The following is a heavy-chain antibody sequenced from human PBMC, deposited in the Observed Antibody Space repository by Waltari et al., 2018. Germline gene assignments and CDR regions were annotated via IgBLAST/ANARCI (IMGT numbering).Heavy chain of an antibody. CDR3: AGDRAIGLFFDY. D-gene: IGHD2-2*01. J-gene: IGHJ4*02. V-gene: IGHV4-4*02. Sequence: QVQLQESGPGLVKPSGPLSLTCAVSGDSIRGNYWWSWVRQSPETGLEWIGQVHHSGKTHYNPSLQSRVAISVDKPKNQFSLNLNSVTAADTAIYYCAGDRAIGLFFDYWGRGTLVTVSS. CDR1: GDSIRGNYW. CDR2: VHHSGKT.